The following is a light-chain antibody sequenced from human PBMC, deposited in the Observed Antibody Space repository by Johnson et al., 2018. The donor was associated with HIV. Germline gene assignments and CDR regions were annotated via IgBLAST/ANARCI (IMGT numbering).Light chain of an antibody. J-gene: IGLJ1*01. Sequence: QSVLTQPPSVSAAPGQTVTISCSGSSSNIGNNYVSWYQQLPGTAPKLLIYDNNKRPSGIPDRFSGSKSGTSATLGITGLQTGDEADYYCGTWDSSLIAGVFGSGTTITVL. V-gene: IGLV1-51*01. CDR2: DNN. CDR1: SSNIGNNY. CDR3: GTWDSSLIAGV.